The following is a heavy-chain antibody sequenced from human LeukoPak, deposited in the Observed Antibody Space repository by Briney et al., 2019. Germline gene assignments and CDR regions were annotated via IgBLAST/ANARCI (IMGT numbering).Heavy chain of an antibody. Sequence: ASVKVSCKASGYTFTGYYMHWVRQAPGQGLEWMGWISAYNGNTNYAQKLQGRVTMTTDTSTSTAYMELRSLRSDDTAVYYCARDDDFWSGSNIDYWGQGTLVTVSS. D-gene: IGHD3-3*01. J-gene: IGHJ4*02. V-gene: IGHV1-18*04. CDR1: GYTFTGYY. CDR2: ISAYNGNT. CDR3: ARDDDFWSGSNIDY.